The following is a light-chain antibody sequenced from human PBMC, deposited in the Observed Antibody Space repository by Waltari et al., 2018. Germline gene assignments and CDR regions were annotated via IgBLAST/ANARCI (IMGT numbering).Light chain of an antibody. Sequence: DIQMAQSPSSLSASVGDRVTITCRASQGLINSLAWYQQKPGKAPKLLLYAASRLESGVPSRFSGSGSGTDYTLTISSLQPEDFATYYCQQYHSTLTTFGQGTRLEIK. J-gene: IGKJ5*01. V-gene: IGKV1-NL1*01. CDR1: QGLINS. CDR2: AAS. CDR3: QQYHSTLTT.